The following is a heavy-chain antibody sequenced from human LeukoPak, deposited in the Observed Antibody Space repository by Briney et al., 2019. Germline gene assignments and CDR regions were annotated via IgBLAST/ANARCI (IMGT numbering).Heavy chain of an antibody. J-gene: IGHJ4*02. CDR2: IIPIFGTA. D-gene: IGHD6-6*01. CDR3: ARDAPGEYSSSSGQYYFDY. V-gene: IGHV1-69*13. CDR1: GGTFSSYA. Sequence: ASVKVSCKASGGTFSSYAISWVRQAPGQGLEWMGGIIPIFGTANYAQKFQGRVTITADESTSTAYMELSSLRSEDTAVYYCARDAPGEYSSSSGQYYFDYWGQGTLVTVSS.